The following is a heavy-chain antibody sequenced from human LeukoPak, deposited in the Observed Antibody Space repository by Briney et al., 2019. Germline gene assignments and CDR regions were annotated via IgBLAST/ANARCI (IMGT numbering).Heavy chain of an antibody. Sequence: GGSLRLSCAASGFTFSSSWMHWVRQAPGKGLVWVSRITRDGSSTTYADSVKGRFTTSRDNAKNTLYLQMDSLRDDDTAVYYCARDPGYESWSPFWGGMDVWGNGSTVIVSS. J-gene: IGHJ6*04. CDR1: GFTFSSSW. D-gene: IGHD3-16*01. CDR2: ITRDGSST. V-gene: IGHV3-74*01. CDR3: ARDPGYESWSPFWGGMDV.